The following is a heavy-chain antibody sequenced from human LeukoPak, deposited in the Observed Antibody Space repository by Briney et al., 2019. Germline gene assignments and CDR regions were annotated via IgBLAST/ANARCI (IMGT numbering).Heavy chain of an antibody. V-gene: IGHV3-64*01. Sequence: GGSLRLSCAASGFTFSSYAMHWVRQAPGKGLEYVSSISSNGGSTYYANSVKGRFTMSRDNSKNTLHLQMGSLRAEDMAVYYCARSGSNTLDYWGQGTLVTVSS. CDR1: GFTFSSYA. CDR2: ISSNGGST. CDR3: ARSGSNTLDY. J-gene: IGHJ4*02. D-gene: IGHD2-15*01.